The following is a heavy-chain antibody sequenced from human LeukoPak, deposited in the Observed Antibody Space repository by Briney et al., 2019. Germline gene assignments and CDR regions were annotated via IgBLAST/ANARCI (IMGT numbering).Heavy chain of an antibody. CDR3: ARAYYYDSSGYYGLYFDY. CDR2: INPNSGGT. CDR1: GYTFTGYY. V-gene: IGHV1-2*06. J-gene: IGHJ4*02. Sequence: GASVKVSXKASGYTFTGYYMHWVRQAPGQGLEWMGRINPNSGGTNYAQKFQGRVTMTRDTSISTAYMELSRLRSDDTAVYYCARAYYYDSSGYYGLYFDYWGQGTLVTVSS. D-gene: IGHD3-22*01.